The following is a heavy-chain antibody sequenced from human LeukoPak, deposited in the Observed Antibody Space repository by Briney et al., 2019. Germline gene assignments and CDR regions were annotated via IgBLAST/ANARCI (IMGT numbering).Heavy chain of an antibody. Sequence: ASVKVSFQASGYPFSTYGISWVRQAPGQGLQWMAWISTHNGKTDYAQNFQDRVTVTRDTSTSTVYMELRSLRSDDMAVYFCARDVGTTHFDFWGQGTLVTVSS. CDR1: GYPFSTYG. D-gene: IGHD5-12*01. V-gene: IGHV1-18*03. CDR2: ISTHNGKT. J-gene: IGHJ4*02. CDR3: ARDVGTTHFDF.